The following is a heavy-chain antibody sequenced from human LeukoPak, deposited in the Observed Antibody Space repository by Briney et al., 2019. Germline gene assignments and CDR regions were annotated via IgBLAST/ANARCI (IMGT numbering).Heavy chain of an antibody. J-gene: IGHJ1*01. CDR2: ISGSGVTT. CDR1: GFTFSSYA. CDR3: AKKVVVGATSPYSDFQD. V-gene: IGHV3-23*01. D-gene: IGHD1-26*01. Sequence: GGSLRLSCVASGFTFSSYAMSWVRQAPGKGLEWVSAISGSGVTTHYAGSVKGRFSISRDNSKNTLYPQMNSLRAEDTALYYCAKKVVVGATSPYSDFQDWGQGTLVTVSS.